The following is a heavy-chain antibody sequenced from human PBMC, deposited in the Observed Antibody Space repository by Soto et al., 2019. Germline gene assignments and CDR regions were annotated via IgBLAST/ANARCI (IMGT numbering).Heavy chain of an antibody. D-gene: IGHD3-10*01. J-gene: IGHJ4*02. V-gene: IGHV1-18*01. CDR3: VRDLDGSGSYYTDY. CDR1: GYNFTNYD. Sequence: ASVKVSYKATGYNFTNYDINWVRQAPGQGLEWMGWMSADNDNTNYAQKCQGRVTMTTGTSTSAAYMELRSLRSDDTAVYYCVRDLDGSGSYYTDYWGPGTLVTVSS. CDR2: MSADNDNT.